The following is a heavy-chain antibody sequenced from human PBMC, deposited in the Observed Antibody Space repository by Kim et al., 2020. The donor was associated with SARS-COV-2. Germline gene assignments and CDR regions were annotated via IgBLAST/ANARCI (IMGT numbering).Heavy chain of an antibody. V-gene: IGHV3-30*01. CDR2: T. D-gene: IGHD6-13*01. J-gene: IGHJ4*02. CDR3: AGIGWFDSRYLGH. Sequence: TYYADFVKRRLSTSRDNSRNTLYLQMNRLGAEDTAVYYCAGIGWFDSRYLGHWGQGGLVTVSS.